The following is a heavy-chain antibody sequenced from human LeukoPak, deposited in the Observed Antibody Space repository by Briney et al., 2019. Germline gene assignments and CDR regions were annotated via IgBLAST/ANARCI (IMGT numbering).Heavy chain of an antibody. J-gene: IGHJ6*03. CDR3: ARLSTDYYYMDV. D-gene: IGHD4/OR15-4a*01. CDR1: GFTFSRFE. V-gene: IGHV3-48*03. CDR2: ISTGTYI. Sequence: PGGSLRLSCVASGFTFSRFEMNWVRQAPGKGLEWISHISTGTYIAYTDSVKGRFTISRDNAKNSLYLQMNSLRAEDTAVYYCARLSTDYYYMDVWGKGTTVTISS.